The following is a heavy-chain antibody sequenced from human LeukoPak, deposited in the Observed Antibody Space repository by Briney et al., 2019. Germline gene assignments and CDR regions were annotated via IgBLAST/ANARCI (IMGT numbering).Heavy chain of an antibody. CDR1: GGSISSYY. J-gene: IGHJ4*02. D-gene: IGHD2-21*02. Sequence: SETLSLTCTVSGGSISSYYWSLIRQPPGKGLEWIGYIYYSGSTNYNPSLKSRVTISVDTSKNQFSLKLSSVTAADTAVYYCARLSACGGDCYYFDYWGQGTLVTVSS. CDR3: ARLSACGGDCYYFDY. V-gene: IGHV4-59*08. CDR2: IYYSGST.